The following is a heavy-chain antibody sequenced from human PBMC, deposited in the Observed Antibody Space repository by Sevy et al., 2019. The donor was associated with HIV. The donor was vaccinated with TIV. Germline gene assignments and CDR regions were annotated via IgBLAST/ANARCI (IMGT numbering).Heavy chain of an antibody. D-gene: IGHD3-10*01. CDR3: VRRGVDAYNVYFDL. CDR2: ISTRTDHI. J-gene: IGHJ4*02. Sequence: GGSLRLSCTASGFTFSAYSMNWVRQAPGKGLEWLSYISTRTDHIYYADSAKGRFTISRDDDKKSVYLEMKSLRDQDTALYYCVRRGVDAYNVYFDLWGQGTLVTVSS. CDR1: GFTFSAYS. V-gene: IGHV3-21*05.